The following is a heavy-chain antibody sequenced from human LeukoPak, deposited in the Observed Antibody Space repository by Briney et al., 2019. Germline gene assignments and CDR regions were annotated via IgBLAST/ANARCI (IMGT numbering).Heavy chain of an antibody. CDR2: ISYDGSNK. CDR3: ARDSSVLAQFWSDYYTSYFDY. J-gene: IGHJ4*02. Sequence: GGSLRLSCAASGFTFSSSAKNWVRQAPGKGLEWVAVISYDGSNKYYADSVKGRFTTSRDNSKNTLYLQMNSLKPEDTAVYYCARDSSVLAQFWSDYYTSYFDYWGQGTLVTVSS. V-gene: IGHV3-30-3*01. D-gene: IGHD3-3*02. CDR1: GFTFSSSA.